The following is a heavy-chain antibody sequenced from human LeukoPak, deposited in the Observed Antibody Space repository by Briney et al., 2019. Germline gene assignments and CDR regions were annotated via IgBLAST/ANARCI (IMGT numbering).Heavy chain of an antibody. Sequence: SETLSLTCTVSGGSISSYYWSWIRQPPGKGLEWIGYIYYSGSTNYNPSLKSRVTISVDTSKNQFSLKLSSVTAADTAVYYCAREVEGYCSGGSCYQSRYYYYYMGVWGKGTTVTVSS. CDR1: GGSISSYY. J-gene: IGHJ6*03. D-gene: IGHD2-15*01. V-gene: IGHV4-59*01. CDR3: AREVEGYCSGGSCYQSRYYYYYMGV. CDR2: IYYSGST.